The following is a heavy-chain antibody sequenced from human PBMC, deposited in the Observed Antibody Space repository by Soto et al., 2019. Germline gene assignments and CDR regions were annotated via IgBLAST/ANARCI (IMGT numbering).Heavy chain of an antibody. Sequence: ASVKVSCKASGGTFSSYAISWVRQAPGQGLEWMGGIIPIFGTANYAQKFQGRVTITADKSTSTAYMELSSLRSEDMAVYYCAREGITIFGVVITNWFAPWGQGTLVTVSS. V-gene: IGHV1-69*06. D-gene: IGHD3-3*01. CDR1: GGTFSSYA. CDR3: AREGITIFGVVITNWFAP. CDR2: IIPIFGTA. J-gene: IGHJ5*02.